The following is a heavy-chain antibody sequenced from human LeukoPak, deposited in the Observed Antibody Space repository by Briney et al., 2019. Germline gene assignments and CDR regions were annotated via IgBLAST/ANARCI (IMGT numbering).Heavy chain of an antibody. CDR3: ARGVLDDY. J-gene: IGHJ4*02. D-gene: IGHD3-16*01. V-gene: IGHV4-34*01. Sequence: SETLSLTCAVYGGSFSGYYWSWIRQPPGKGLEWIGEISHSGSTNYNPSLKSRVTISVDTSKNQFSLKLSSVTAADTVVYYCARGVLDDYWGQGTLVTVSS. CDR2: ISHSGST. CDR1: GGSFSGYY.